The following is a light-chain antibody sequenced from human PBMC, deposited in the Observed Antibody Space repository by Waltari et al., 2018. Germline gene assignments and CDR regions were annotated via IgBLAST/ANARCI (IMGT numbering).Light chain of an antibody. CDR2: GNN. CDR3: QSYDSNLVV. CDR1: SPNIGAGYD. V-gene: IGLV1-40*01. J-gene: IGLJ2*01. Sequence: QSVLTQPPSVSGAPGQRVTIPCTGNSPNIGAGYDVPWYQQLPGTAPKLLVYGNNNRPSGVPDRFSGSKSGTSASLAITGLQAEDEADYYCQSYDSNLVVFGGGTKLTVL.